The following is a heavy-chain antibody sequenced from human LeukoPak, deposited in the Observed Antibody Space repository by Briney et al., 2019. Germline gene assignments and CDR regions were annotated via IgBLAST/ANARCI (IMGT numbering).Heavy chain of an antibody. CDR2: ISTSGSYI. CDR3: AKDHRINYYDSSGLGCNFDY. V-gene: IGHV3-21*04. CDR1: GFTFSSYS. D-gene: IGHD3-22*01. Sequence: TGGPLRLSCAGSGFTFSSYSMNWVRQAPGKGLEWVSSISTSGSYIFYADSVKGRFTISRDNSKNTLYLQMNSLRAEDTAVYYCAKDHRINYYDSSGLGCNFDYWGQGTLVTVSS. J-gene: IGHJ4*02.